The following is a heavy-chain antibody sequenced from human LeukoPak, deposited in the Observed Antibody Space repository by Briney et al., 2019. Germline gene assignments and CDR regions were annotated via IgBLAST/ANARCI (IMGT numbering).Heavy chain of an antibody. Sequence: GGSLRLSCAASGFTVSSNYMSWVRQAPGKGLEWVSVIYSGGSTYYADSVKGRFTISRDNSKNTLYLQMNSLRAEDTAVYYCAKDRRQRYCGGDCYSRYFDYWGQGTLVTVSS. J-gene: IGHJ4*02. D-gene: IGHD2-21*02. CDR1: GFTVSSNY. V-gene: IGHV3-53*01. CDR2: IYSGGST. CDR3: AKDRRQRYCGGDCYSRYFDY.